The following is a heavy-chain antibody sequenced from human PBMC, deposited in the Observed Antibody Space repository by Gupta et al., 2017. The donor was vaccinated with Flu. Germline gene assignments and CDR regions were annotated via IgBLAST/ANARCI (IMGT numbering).Heavy chain of an antibody. CDR2: INEDGRTT. CDR3: VRDLAGRYGY. J-gene: IGHJ4*02. CDR1: GWTFSRYW. Sequence: EVQLVESGGGLVQPGGSLRLSCAASGWTFSRYWMHWVRQAPGKGLVWVSRINEDGRTTNYADSVKGRFTVSRDNAKNTLYLQMNSLRGDDTAVYYCVRDLAGRYGYWGQGTLVTVSS. V-gene: IGHV3-74*01. D-gene: IGHD6-19*01.